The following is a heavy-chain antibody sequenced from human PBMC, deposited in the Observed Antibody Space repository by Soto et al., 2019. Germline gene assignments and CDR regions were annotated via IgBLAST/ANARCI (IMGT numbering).Heavy chain of an antibody. J-gene: IGHJ6*02. CDR3: ARGRILWFGELSAYGMDF. CDR2: INPNSGGT. D-gene: IGHD3-10*01. V-gene: IGHV1-2*04. CDR1: GYTFTGYY. Sequence: ASVKVSCKASGYTFTGYYMHWVRQAPGQGLEWMGWINPNSGGTNYAQKFQGWVTMTRDTSISTAYMELSRLRSDDTAVYYCARGRILWFGELSAYGMDFSGQGTTVTGSS.